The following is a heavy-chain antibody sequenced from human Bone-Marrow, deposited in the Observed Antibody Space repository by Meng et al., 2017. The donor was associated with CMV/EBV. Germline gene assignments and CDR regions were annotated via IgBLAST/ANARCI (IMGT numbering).Heavy chain of an antibody. V-gene: IGHV4-59*02. Sequence: AETLSLTCTVSGGSVTTNQYWSWIRQTPGKGLEWIGYVYYSGSTNYNPSLKSRVTISVDMSKNEFSLKLTFVTAAVTAVYYCARDGYCSGGSCYRYYGMDVWGQGTTVTVSS. J-gene: IGHJ6*02. CDR2: VYYSGST. D-gene: IGHD2-15*01. CDR3: ARDGYCSGGSCYRYYGMDV. CDR1: GGSVTTNQY.